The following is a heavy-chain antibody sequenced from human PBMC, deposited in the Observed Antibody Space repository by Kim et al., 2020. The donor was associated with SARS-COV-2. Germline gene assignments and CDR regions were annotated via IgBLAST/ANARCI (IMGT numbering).Heavy chain of an antibody. CDR1: GFTFSSYE. J-gene: IGHJ3*02. CDR3: ARVSGGYCYLAFDI. D-gene: IGHD2-15*01. CDR2: ISSNGSTI. V-gene: IGHV3-48*03. Sequence: GGSLRLSCAASGFTFSSYEMNWVRQAPGKGLEWVSYISSNGSTIYYADSVKGRFTLSRDNAKNSLYLQMNSLRAEDTAVYYCARVSGGYCYLAFDIWGQGTMVTVSS.